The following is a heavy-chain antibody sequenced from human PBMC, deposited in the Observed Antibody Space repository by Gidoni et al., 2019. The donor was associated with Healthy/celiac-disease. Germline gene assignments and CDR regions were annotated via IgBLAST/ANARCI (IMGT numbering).Heavy chain of an antibody. CDR1: GFTFSSYS. J-gene: IGHJ6*02. CDR3: ARGSSSTPGGVVPVGPDPYGMDV. CDR2: ISSSSSYI. Sequence: EVQLVESGGGLVKPGGSLRLSCAASGFTFSSYSMNWVRQAPGKGLEWVSSISSSSSYIYYADSVKGRFTISRDNAKNSLYLQMNSLRAEDTAVYYCARGSSSTPGGVVPVGPDPYGMDVWGQGTTVTVSS. V-gene: IGHV3-21*01. D-gene: IGHD2-2*01.